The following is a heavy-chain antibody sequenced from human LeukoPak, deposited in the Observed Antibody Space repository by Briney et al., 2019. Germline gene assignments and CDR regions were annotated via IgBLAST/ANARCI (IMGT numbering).Heavy chain of an antibody. CDR1: GFTFSDHY. J-gene: IGHJ6*03. V-gene: IGHV3-72*01. CDR3: AKWYSYGSRYMDV. Sequence: PGGSLRLSCAASGFTFSDHYMDWVRQAPGKGLEWVARTRNKASGHTTEYAASVKGRFTISRDDSKKSLYLQMNSLRAEDTAVYYCAKWYSYGSRYMDVWGKGTTVTISS. CDR2: TRNKASGHTT. D-gene: IGHD5-18*01.